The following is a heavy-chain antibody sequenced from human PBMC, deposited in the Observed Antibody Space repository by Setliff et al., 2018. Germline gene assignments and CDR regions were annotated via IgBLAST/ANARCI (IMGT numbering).Heavy chain of an antibody. J-gene: IGHJ4*02. D-gene: IGHD3-16*02. CDR1: GGSFSGYY. CDR2: INHSGST. V-gene: IGHV4-34*01. CDR3: ARDNNPGYRGYWGRFDY. Sequence: PSETLSLTCAVYGGSFSGYYWTWIRQPPGKGLEWIGEINHSGSTNYNPSLKSRVTMSVDTSKNQFSLKLSSVTAADTAVYYCARDNNPGYRGYWGRFDYWGQGTLVTVSS.